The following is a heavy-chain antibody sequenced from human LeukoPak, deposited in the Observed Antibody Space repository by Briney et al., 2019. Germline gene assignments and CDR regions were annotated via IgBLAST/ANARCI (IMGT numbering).Heavy chain of an antibody. Sequence: GGSLRLSCAASGFTFRSYIMHWVRQAPDKGLEWVAVISSDGNDKYFADSVKGRFTISRDNSKSTLYLQMNSLRPEDTAVYYCAKDRVVFNWNYAYYFDDWGQGTLVTVSS. CDR2: ISSDGNDK. V-gene: IGHV3-30*04. CDR3: AKDRVVFNWNYAYYFDD. D-gene: IGHD1-7*01. J-gene: IGHJ4*02. CDR1: GFTFRSYI.